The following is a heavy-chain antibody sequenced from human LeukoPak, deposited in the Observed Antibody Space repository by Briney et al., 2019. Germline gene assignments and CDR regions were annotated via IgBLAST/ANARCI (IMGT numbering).Heavy chain of an antibody. CDR2: INPSGGST. D-gene: IGHD1-26*01. CDR1: GYTFTSYY. CDR3: ARDKAIIMGATSAFDI. V-gene: IGHV1-46*01. Sequence: ASVKVSCKASGYTFTSYYMHWVRQAPGQGLEWMGIINPSGGSTSYAQKFQGRVTMTRDTSTSTVYMELSSLRSEDTAVYYCARDKAIIMGATSAFDIWGQGTMVTVSS. J-gene: IGHJ3*02.